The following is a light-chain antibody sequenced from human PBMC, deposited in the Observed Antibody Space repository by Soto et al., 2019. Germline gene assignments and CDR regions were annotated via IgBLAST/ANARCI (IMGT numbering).Light chain of an antibody. CDR2: KAS. CDR1: QSISSW. V-gene: IGKV1-5*03. CDR3: QQYNSYSRT. J-gene: IGKJ1*01. Sequence: DIQMTQSPSTLSASVGDRVTITCRASQSISSWLAWYQQKPGKAPKPLIYKASSLESWVPSRFSGSGSGTEFTLTSSSLQPDDFATYYCQQYNSYSRTFGQGTKVEIK.